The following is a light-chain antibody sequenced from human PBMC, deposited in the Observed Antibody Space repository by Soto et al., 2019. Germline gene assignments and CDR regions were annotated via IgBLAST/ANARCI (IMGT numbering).Light chain of an antibody. CDR2: GNA. CDR1: TSNIGAGYD. Sequence: QSVLTQPPSVSGAPGQRVTISCTGRTSNIGAGYDVHWYQLLPGTAPKLLISGNANRPSGVPDRFSASKSGTSASLAITGLQAEDEADYYCQSYDSSLSGWVFGGGTQLTVL. J-gene: IGLJ3*02. V-gene: IGLV1-40*01. CDR3: QSYDSSLSGWV.